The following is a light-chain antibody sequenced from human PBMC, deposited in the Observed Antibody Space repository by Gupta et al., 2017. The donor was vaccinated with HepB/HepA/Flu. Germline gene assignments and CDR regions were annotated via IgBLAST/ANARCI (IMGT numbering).Light chain of an antibody. J-gene: IGLJ2*01. V-gene: IGLV3-1*01. Sequence: SYKLTQPPSVSVSPGQTASITCSGDNLGDKYACWYQQKPGQSPVLVIYQDTKRPSGIPERFSGSNSGNTATLTISGTQAMDEADYYCQAWDSSTNVVFGGGTKLTVL. CDR1: NLGDKY. CDR3: QAWDSSTNVV. CDR2: QDT.